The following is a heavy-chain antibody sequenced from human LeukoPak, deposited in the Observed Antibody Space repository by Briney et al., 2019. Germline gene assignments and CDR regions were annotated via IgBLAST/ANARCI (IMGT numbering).Heavy chain of an antibody. Sequence: GGSLRLSCAASGFTFSSYWMSWVRQAPGKGLEWVANIKQDGSEKYYVDSVKGRFTISRDNAKNSLYLQMNSLRAEDTAVYYCARLDLYGSGSFYDYWGQGTLVTVSS. CDR3: ARLDLYGSGSFYDY. CDR2: IKQDGSEK. CDR1: GFTFSSYW. V-gene: IGHV3-7*01. J-gene: IGHJ4*02. D-gene: IGHD3-10*01.